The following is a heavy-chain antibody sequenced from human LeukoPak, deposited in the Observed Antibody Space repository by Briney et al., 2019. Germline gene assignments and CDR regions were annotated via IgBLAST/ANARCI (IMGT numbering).Heavy chain of an antibody. CDR3: ARGGSYLSAFDI. CDR2: ISSIGGTT. CDR1: GFTFSSYA. Sequence: GGSLRLSCAASGFTFSSYAMHWVRQAPGKGLEYVSGISSIGGTTYYANSVKGRFTISRDNSKNTLYLQMGSLRAEDMAVYYCARGGSYLSAFDIWGQGTMVTVSS. D-gene: IGHD1-26*01. J-gene: IGHJ3*02. V-gene: IGHV3-64*01.